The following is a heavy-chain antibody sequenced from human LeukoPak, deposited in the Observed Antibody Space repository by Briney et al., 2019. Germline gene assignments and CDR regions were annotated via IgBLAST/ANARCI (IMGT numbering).Heavy chain of an antibody. CDR2: IYYSGST. CDR1: GGSISSSSYY. V-gene: IGHV4-39*01. J-gene: IGHJ4*02. Sequence: SETLSLTCTVSGGSISSSSYYWGWIRQPPGKGLEWIGSIYYSGSTYYNPSLKSRVTISVDTSKNQFSLKLSSVTAADTAVYYCAGRGYYGSGSSFDYWGQGTLVTVSS. D-gene: IGHD3-10*01. CDR3: AGRGYYGSGSSFDY.